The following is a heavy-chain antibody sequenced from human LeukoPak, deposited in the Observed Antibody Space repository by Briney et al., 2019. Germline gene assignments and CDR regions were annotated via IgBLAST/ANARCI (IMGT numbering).Heavy chain of an antibody. CDR1: GFTFSSYE. CDR2: ISSSGSTI. CDR3: ARELGYSYGNKIHDY. D-gene: IGHD5-18*01. V-gene: IGHV3-48*03. J-gene: IGHJ4*02. Sequence: GGSLRLSCAASGFTFSSYEMNWVRQAPGKGLEWVSYISSSGSTIYYADSVKGRFTISRDSAKNSLYLQMNSLRAEDTAVYYCARELGYSYGNKIHDYWGQGTLVTVSS.